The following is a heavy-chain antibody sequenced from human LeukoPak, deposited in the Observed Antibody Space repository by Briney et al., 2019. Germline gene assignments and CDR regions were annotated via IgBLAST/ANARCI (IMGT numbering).Heavy chain of an antibody. D-gene: IGHD3-10*01. V-gene: IGHV1-2*02. Sequence: ASVKVSCKASGYTFTGYYMHWVRQAPGQGLEWRGWINPNSGGTNSAQKFQARVTMTRDTSISTAYMELSGLRSDDTAVYYCARANMARGVGLFFDRNWFDPWGQGTLVTVSS. CDR2: INPNSGGT. CDR1: GYTFTGYY. CDR3: ARANMARGVGLFFDRNWFDP. J-gene: IGHJ5*02.